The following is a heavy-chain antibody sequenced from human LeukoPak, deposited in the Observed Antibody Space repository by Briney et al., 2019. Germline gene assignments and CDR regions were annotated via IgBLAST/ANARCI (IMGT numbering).Heavy chain of an antibody. J-gene: IGHJ4*02. D-gene: IGHD3-10*01. CDR1: GFTFSSYW. CDR3: ARDNFRGVIDY. V-gene: IGHV3-74*01. CDR2: INSDGSST. Sequence: GGSLRLSCAASGFTFSSYWMHWVRQAPGKGLVWVPRINSDGSSTSYADSVKGRFTISRDNAKNTLYLQMNSLRAEDTAVYYCARDNFRGVIDYWGQGTLVTVSS.